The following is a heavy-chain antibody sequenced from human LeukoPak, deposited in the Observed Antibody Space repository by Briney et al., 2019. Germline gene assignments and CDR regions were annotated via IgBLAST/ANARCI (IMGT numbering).Heavy chain of an antibody. J-gene: IGHJ4*02. D-gene: IGHD6-13*01. V-gene: IGHV3-30*02. CDR3: AKDHYSGSLFMEDYFDY. Sequence: PGGSLRLSCAASGFTFSSYGMHWVRQAPGKGLEWVAFIRYDGSNKYYADSVKGRFTISRDNSKNTLYLQMNSLRAEDTAVYYCAKDHYSGSLFMEDYFDYWGQGTLVTVSS. CDR2: IRYDGSNK. CDR1: GFTFSSYG.